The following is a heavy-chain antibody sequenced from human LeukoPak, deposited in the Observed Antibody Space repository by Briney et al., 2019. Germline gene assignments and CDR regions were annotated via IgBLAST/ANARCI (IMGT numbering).Heavy chain of an antibody. CDR3: ARDTSRNDLDY. J-gene: IGHJ4*02. V-gene: IGHV3-7*04. CDR1: GFTFITYW. D-gene: IGHD1-1*01. Sequence: PGGSLRLSCAASGFTFITYWMNWVRQPPGKGLDWLANINQDGSSEYYVDSVKGRYTISRDNAKNSLFLQMSSLRADDTAVYYCARDTSRNDLDYWGQGTLVTVSS. CDR2: INQDGSSE.